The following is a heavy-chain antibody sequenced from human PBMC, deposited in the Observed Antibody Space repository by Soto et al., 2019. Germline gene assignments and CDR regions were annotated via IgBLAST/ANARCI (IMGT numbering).Heavy chain of an antibody. CDR1: GGSISSGGYY. D-gene: IGHD3-16*01. J-gene: IGHJ6*03. CDR3: ARGSPFFYLLIAPNLYLYLDL. CDR2: IYYSGST. Sequence: TLSLTCTVSGGSISSGGYYWSWIRQHPGKGLEWIGYIYYSGSTYYNPSLKSRVTISVDTSKNQFSLKLSSVTAADTAVYYCARGSPFFYLLIAPNLYLYLDLWGKGT. V-gene: IGHV4-31*03.